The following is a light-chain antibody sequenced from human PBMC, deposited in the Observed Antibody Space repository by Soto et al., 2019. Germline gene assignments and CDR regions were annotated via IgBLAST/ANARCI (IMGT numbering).Light chain of an antibody. J-gene: IGLJ1*01. CDR1: SSDVGHYNY. CDR2: DVS. Sequence: QSALTQPASVSGSPGQSITISCTGTSSDVGHYNYVSWYQQHPGNAPKLMIYDVSIRASGVSDRFSGSKSGNTASLTISGLQAEHEADYFCCSYTTTTSRVFGTGTKLTVL. CDR3: CSYTTTTSRV. V-gene: IGLV2-14*03.